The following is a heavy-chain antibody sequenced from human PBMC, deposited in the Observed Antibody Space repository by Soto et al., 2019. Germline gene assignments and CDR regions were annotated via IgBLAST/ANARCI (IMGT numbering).Heavy chain of an antibody. V-gene: IGHV3-23*01. CDR3: AKGYSTGWSEGYFDY. J-gene: IGHJ4*02. Sequence: GXSLRLSCAASGFTFSTYAIGWVFQAPGKGLEWVSSISGTLSTYYADSVKGQFTISRDNSKNTLYLQINSLRPDDTAVYFCAKGYSTGWSEGYFDYWGQGALVTVSS. CDR1: GFTFSTYA. CDR2: ISGTLST. D-gene: IGHD6-19*01.